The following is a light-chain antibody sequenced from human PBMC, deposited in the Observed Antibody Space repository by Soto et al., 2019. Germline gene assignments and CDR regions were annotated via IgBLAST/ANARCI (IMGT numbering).Light chain of an antibody. J-gene: IGKJ5*01. CDR2: LGS. CDR3: MQALQTPIT. V-gene: IGKV2-28*01. CDR1: HSLLHRNGFNY. Sequence: IVMTQSPLALPVTPGEPASISCRSSHSLLHRNGFNYLDWYVQKAGQSSQLLIYLGSHRASGVPDRFSGSGSGTDFTLKISSVEAEDVGVYYCMQALQTPITSGQGTRLEI.